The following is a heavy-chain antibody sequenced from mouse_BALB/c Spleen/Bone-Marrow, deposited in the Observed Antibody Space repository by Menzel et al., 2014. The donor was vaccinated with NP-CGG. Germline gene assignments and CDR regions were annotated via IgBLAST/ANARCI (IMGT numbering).Heavy chain of an antibody. Sequence: LVKTGASVKISCKASGYSCTGYYMHWVKQSHGKSLEWIGYISCYNGATSYNQKFKGKATFTVDTSSSTAYMQFNSLTSGDSAVYYCARDYGNLYYFDYWGQGTTLTVSS. CDR3: ARDYGNLYYFDY. D-gene: IGHD2-1*01. CDR1: GYSCTGYY. CDR2: ISCYNGAT. J-gene: IGHJ2*01. V-gene: IGHV1S34*01.